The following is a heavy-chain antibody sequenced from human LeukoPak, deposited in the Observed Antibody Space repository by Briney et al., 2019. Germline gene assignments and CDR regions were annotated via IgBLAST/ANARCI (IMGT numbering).Heavy chain of an antibody. CDR3: ASNQLLLYYFDY. Sequence: ASVKVSCKASGGTFSSYAISWVRQAPGQGLEWMGRIIPILGIANYAQKFQGRVTITADKSTSTAHMELSSLRSEDTAVYYCASNQLLLYYFDYWGQGTLVTVSS. J-gene: IGHJ4*02. D-gene: IGHD2-2*01. CDR2: IIPILGIA. V-gene: IGHV1-69*04. CDR1: GGTFSSYA.